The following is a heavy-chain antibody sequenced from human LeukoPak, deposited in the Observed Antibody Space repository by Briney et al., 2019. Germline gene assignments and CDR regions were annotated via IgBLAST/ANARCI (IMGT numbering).Heavy chain of an antibody. V-gene: IGHV1-69*13. Sequence: SVKVSRQASGGTFSSYAISWVRQAPGQGLDWMGGIIPIFGTANYAQKLQGRVTITADESTSTAYMELSSLRSEDTAVYYCARVYYYGSGSYYRNGDYYFDYWGQGTLVTVSS. J-gene: IGHJ4*02. CDR3: ARVYYYGSGSYYRNGDYYFDY. CDR2: IIPIFGTA. D-gene: IGHD3-10*01. CDR1: GGTFSSYA.